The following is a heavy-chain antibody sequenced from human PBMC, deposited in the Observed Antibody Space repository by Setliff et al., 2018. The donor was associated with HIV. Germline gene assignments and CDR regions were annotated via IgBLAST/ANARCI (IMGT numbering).Heavy chain of an antibody. Sequence: ASVKVSCKPSGHTFTNYDIHWMRRATGQGLEWMGWMNPNSGVSGYALKFHDRVTMTRDTSITTAYMELSSLTSEDTAVYYCARDGGPNAYGGNSESWYFDLWGRGTLVTVSS. CDR2: MNPNSGVS. J-gene: IGHJ2*01. CDR1: GHTFTNYD. D-gene: IGHD4-17*01. V-gene: IGHV1-8*01. CDR3: ARDGGPNAYGGNSESWYFDL.